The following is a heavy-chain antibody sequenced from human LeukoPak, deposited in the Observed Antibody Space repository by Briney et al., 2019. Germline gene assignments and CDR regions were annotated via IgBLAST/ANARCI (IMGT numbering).Heavy chain of an antibody. CDR1: GFTFSSYS. CDR2: ISSSSSYI. Sequence: PGGSLRLSCAASGFTFSSYSMNWVRQAPGKGLEWVSSISSSSSYIYYADSVKGRFTISRDNAKNSLYLQMNSQRAEDTAVYYCARGGITMIVVDYWGQGTLVTVSS. V-gene: IGHV3-21*01. D-gene: IGHD3-22*01. J-gene: IGHJ4*02. CDR3: ARGGITMIVVDY.